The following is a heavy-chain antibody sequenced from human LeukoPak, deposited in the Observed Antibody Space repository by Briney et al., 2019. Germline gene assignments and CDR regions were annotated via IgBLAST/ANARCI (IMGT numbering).Heavy chain of an antibody. CDR2: IYYSGST. Sequence: PSETLSLTCTVSGVSISSGGYYCSWIRQHPGKGLEWIGYIYYSGSTYYNPSLNSRVTISVDPSKNPFSLQLLSVTAADTAVYYRGRRGSRCSRCSKGYWGQGTLVTV. CDR3: GRRGSRCSRCSKGY. CDR1: GVSISSGGYY. J-gene: IGHJ4*02. V-gene: IGHV4-31*03. D-gene: IGHD6-13*01.